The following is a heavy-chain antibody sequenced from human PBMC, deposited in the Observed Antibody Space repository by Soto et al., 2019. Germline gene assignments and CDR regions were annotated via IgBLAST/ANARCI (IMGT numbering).Heavy chain of an antibody. V-gene: IGHV3-74*01. Sequence: PGGSLRLSCAASGFTFSSYWMHWVRQAPGKGLVWVSRINSDGSSTSYADSVKGRFTISRDNAKNTLYLQMNSLRAEDTAVYYCAVGVAGPTAIGYWGQGTLVTVSS. D-gene: IGHD6-19*01. CDR2: INSDGSST. J-gene: IGHJ4*02. CDR3: AVGVAGPTAIGY. CDR1: GFTFSSYW.